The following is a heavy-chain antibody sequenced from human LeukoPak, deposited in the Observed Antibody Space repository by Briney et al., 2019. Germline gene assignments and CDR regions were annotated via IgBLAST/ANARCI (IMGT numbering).Heavy chain of an antibody. Sequence: SETLSHTCSVSGGSISNRGYYWGWIRQPPGKGLEWIGSIYYSGSTYYNPSLKSRVTISVDTSKNQFSLKVISVTAADTAVYYCARQRGGITTVQGATSRGNWFDSWGQGTLVTVSS. V-gene: IGHV4-39*01. CDR2: IYYSGST. CDR1: GGSISNRGYY. D-gene: IGHD3-10*01. J-gene: IGHJ5*01. CDR3: ARQRGGITTVQGATSRGNWFDS.